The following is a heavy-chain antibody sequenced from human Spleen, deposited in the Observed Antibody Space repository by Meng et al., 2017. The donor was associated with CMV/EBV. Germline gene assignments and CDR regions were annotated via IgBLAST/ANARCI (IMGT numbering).Heavy chain of an antibody. CDR2: IYYSGST. Sequence: SETLSLTCTVSGGSISSNDYYWGWIRKPPGKGLEWIGSIYYSGSTYYDPSLKTRVTISVDTSKNQFSLRLNSVTAADTAVYYCARHDFISGSYPLSNWGPGTLVTVSS. CDR1: GGSISSNDYY. D-gene: IGHD3-10*01. V-gene: IGHV4-39*07. J-gene: IGHJ4*02. CDR3: ARHDFISGSYPLSN.